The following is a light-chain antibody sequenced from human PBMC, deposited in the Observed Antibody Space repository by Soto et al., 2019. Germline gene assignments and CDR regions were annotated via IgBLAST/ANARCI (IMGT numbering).Light chain of an antibody. CDR2: GNS. J-gene: IGLJ2*01. CDR3: QSYDSSLSGLL. CDR1: SSNIGAGYN. V-gene: IGLV1-40*01. Sequence: QSVLTQPPSVSGAPGQRVTISCTGSSSNIGAGYNVHWYQQLPGTAPKLLIYGNSNRTSGVPDRFSGSKSGTSASLAITGLKAEDDADYYGQSYDSSLSGLLFGGGTKLTVL.